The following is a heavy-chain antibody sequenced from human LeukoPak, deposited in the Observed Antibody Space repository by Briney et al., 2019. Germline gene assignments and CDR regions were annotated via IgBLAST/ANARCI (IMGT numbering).Heavy chain of an antibody. CDR3: ARDGGIVGAIDY. Sequence: SETLSLTCAVSGGSISSDIWWSWVRQPPGKGLEWVGEIYLSGSTNYNPSLKSRVTISVDKSKNQFSLMLTSVTAADTAVYYCARDGGIVGAIDYWGQGTLVTVSS. J-gene: IGHJ4*02. D-gene: IGHD1-26*01. V-gene: IGHV4-4*02. CDR2: IYLSGST. CDR1: GGSISSDIW.